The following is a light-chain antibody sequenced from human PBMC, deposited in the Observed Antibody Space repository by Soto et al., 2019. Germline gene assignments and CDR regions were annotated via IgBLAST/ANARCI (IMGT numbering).Light chain of an antibody. CDR3: QQLKSYPQIT. Sequence: IQLTQSPSSLSASVGDRVTITCRASQDIRTFLAWYQQNPGKAPKLLIFAASTLQSGVPSRFSGSGSGTDFTLTISSLQPEDFAAYYCQQLKSYPQITFGQGTRLESK. CDR1: QDIRTF. CDR2: AAS. J-gene: IGKJ5*01. V-gene: IGKV1-9*01.